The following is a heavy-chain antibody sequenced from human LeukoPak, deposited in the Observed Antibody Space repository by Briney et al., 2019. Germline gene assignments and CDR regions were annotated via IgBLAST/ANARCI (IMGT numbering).Heavy chain of an antibody. CDR2: IYYSGST. Sequence: SETLSRTCTVSGGSISSYYWSWIRQPPGKGLEWIGYIYYSGSTNYNPSLKSRVTISVDTSKNQFSLKLSSVTAADTAVYYCASSGYSYGFDYWGQGTLVTVSS. V-gene: IGHV4-59*01. D-gene: IGHD5-18*01. CDR1: GGSISSYY. J-gene: IGHJ4*02. CDR3: ASSGYSYGFDY.